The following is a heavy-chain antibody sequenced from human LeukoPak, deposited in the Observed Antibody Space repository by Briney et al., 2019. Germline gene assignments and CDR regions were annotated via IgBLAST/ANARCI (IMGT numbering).Heavy chain of an antibody. D-gene: IGHD6-19*01. CDR2: IHHSGST. V-gene: IGHV4-34*01. CDR1: GGSFSGYY. CDR3: ARGAGSGWYLYYFDY. Sequence: SETLSLTCAVYGGSFSGYYWSWMRQPPGKGLEWIGEIHHSGSTNYNPSLKSRVTISVDTSKNQFSLKLSSVTAADTAVYYCARGAGSGWYLYYFDYWGQGTLVTVSS. J-gene: IGHJ4*02.